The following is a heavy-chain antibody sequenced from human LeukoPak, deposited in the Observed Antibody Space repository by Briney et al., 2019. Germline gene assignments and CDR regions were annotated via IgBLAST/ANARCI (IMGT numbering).Heavy chain of an antibody. V-gene: IGHV3-21*06. CDR1: GVTFSSGT. D-gene: IGHD7-27*01. CDR2: LIGSGRLI. CDR3: ARDLQTGLAFDA. Sequence: GGSLRLSCAASGVTFSSGTMNWVRQAPGKALEWVSSLIGSGRLIWYAASVKGRFTISRDNAANALFLQMNSLRVEDTAVYYCARDLQTGLAFDAWGQGTVVAVSS. J-gene: IGHJ3*01.